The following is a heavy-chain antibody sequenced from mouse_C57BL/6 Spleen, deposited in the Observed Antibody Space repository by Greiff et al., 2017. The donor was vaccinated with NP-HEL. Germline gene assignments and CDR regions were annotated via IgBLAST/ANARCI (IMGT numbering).Heavy chain of an antibody. CDR1: GYTFTSYW. D-gene: IGHD1-1*01. CDR2: IDPSDSET. Sequence: QVQLQQPGAELVRPGSSVKLSCKASGYTFTSYWMHWVKQRPIQGLEWIGNIDPSDSETHYNQKFKDKATLTVDKSSSTAYMQLSSLTSEDSAVFYCASRVLLIGDYAMDYWGQGTTVTVSS. J-gene: IGHJ4*01. V-gene: IGHV1-52*01. CDR3: ASRVLLIGDYAMDY.